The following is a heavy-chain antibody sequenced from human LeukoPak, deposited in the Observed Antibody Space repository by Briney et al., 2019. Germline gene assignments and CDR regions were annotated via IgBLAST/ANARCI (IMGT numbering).Heavy chain of an antibody. Sequence: PGGSLRLSCAASGFTFSTYAMSWVRQAPGKGLEWVSAISGSGTSTFYADSVKGRFTISRDNFKNTLYLQMNSLRAEDTAVYYCARGRGTTLASFDYWGQGTLVTVSS. CDR1: GFTFSTYA. D-gene: IGHD3-16*01. CDR3: ARGRGTTLASFDY. V-gene: IGHV3-23*01. J-gene: IGHJ4*02. CDR2: ISGSGTST.